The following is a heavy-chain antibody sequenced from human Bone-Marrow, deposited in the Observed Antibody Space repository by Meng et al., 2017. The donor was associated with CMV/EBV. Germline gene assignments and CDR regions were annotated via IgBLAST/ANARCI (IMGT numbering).Heavy chain of an antibody. CDR1: GFTFSDYY. V-gene: IGHV3-11*04. D-gene: IGHD1-7*01. CDR3: ARDRYGITGTLSAFDI. CDR2: ISSSGSTI. J-gene: IGHJ3*02. Sequence: GESLKISCAASGFTFSDYYMSWIRQAPGKGLEWVSYISSSGSTIYYADSVKGRFTISRENSKNTLYVQMNSLRAEDTAVYYCARDRYGITGTLSAFDIWGQGTMVTVSS.